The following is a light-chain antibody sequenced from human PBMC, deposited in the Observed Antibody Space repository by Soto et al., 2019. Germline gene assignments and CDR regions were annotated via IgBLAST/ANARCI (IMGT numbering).Light chain of an antibody. CDR2: AAS. Sequence: DIQMTQSPSSLSASVGDRVTITCRASQGIRNDLTWYQQKQGKAPKRLITAASSLQSGVPSRFSGSGSGTEFTLTISSLQPEDLATYYCLQHNTDPFTFGGGIKVEIE. V-gene: IGKV1-17*01. CDR3: LQHNTDPFT. J-gene: IGKJ4*01. CDR1: QGIRND.